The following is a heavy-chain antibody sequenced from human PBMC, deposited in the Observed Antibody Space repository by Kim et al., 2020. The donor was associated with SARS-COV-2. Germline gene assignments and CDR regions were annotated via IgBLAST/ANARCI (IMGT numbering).Heavy chain of an antibody. CDR3: VRGYGGYYYYGMDV. D-gene: IGHD3-10*01. Sequence: SETLSLTCTVSGGSIRSYYWNWIRQPPGKGLEWIGYIYYSGSTRYNPSLKSRVTISVDTSKNHFSLKLISVTAADTAVYYCVRGYGGYYYYGMDVWGQGTTVTVSS. CDR2: IYYSGST. V-gene: IGHV4-59*13. J-gene: IGHJ6*02. CDR1: GGSIRSYY.